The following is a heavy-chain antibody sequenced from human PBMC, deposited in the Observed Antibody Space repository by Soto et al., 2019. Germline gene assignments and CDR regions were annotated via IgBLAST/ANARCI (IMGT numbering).Heavy chain of an antibody. V-gene: IGHV4-31*03. CDR2: IYYSGST. CDR1: GGSISSGGYY. Sequence: SETLSLTCTVSGGSISSGGYYWSWIRQHPGKGLEWIGYIYYSGSTYYNPSLKSRVTISVDTSKNQFSLKLSSVTAADTAMYYCARGGIVATIHGMDVWGQGTTVTVSS. J-gene: IGHJ6*02. D-gene: IGHD5-12*01. CDR3: ARGGIVATIHGMDV.